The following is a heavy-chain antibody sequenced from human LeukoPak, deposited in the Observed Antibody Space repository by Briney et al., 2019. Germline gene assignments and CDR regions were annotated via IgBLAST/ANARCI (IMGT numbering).Heavy chain of an antibody. CDR1: GYSISSGYY. V-gene: IGHV4-38-2*02. CDR2: IYHSGNS. CDR3: ARDLRSDYNSWIDD. D-gene: IGHD3-22*01. Sequence: SETLSLTCTVSGYSISSGYYWGWNRQPPGKGLEWIGSIYHSGNSYYNPSLKSRVTISVDTSKNQFSLKLSSVTAADTAVYYCARDLRSDYNSWIDDWGQGTPVTVSS. J-gene: IGHJ4*02.